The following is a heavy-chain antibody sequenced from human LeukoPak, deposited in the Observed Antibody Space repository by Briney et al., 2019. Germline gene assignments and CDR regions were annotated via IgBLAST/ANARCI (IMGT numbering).Heavy chain of an antibody. V-gene: IGHV3-9*01. CDR2: ISWNSGSI. D-gene: IGHD3-9*01. CDR3: AKELRYFDWTHDAFDI. CDR1: GFTFDDYG. Sequence: GRSLRLSCAASGFTFDDYGMHWVRQAPGKGLEWVSGISWNSGSIGYADSVKGRFTISRDNAKNSLYLQMNSLRAEDTALYYCAKELRYFDWTHDAFDIWGQGTMVTVSS. J-gene: IGHJ3*02.